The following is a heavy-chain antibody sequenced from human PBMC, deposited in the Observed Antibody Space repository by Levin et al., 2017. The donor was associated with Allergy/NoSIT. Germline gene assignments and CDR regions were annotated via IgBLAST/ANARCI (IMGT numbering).Heavy chain of an antibody. CDR2: IYYSGST. CDR3: ARDSTYGSGNRYMDV. V-gene: IGHV4-31*03. J-gene: IGHJ6*03. Sequence: SETLSLTCTVSGGSISSGGYYWSWIRQHPGKGLEWIGYIYYSGSTYYNPSLKSRVTISVDTSKNQFSLKLSSVTAADTAVYYCARDSTYGSGNRYMDVWGKGTTVTVSS. D-gene: IGHD3-10*01. CDR1: GGSISSGGYY.